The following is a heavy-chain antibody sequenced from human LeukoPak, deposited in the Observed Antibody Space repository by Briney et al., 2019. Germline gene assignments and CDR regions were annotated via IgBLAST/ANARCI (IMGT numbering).Heavy chain of an antibody. CDR2: IKEDGSEK. J-gene: IGHJ6*03. V-gene: IGHV3-7*01. Sequence: GGSLRLSCAASGFTFSSYWMNWVRQAPGKGLEWVANIKEDGSEKYYVDSEKGRFTISRDNAKNSLYLQMNSLRAEDTAVYYCASRFGGDYYMDVWGKGTTVTVSS. CDR3: ASRFGGDYYMDV. D-gene: IGHD3-16*01. CDR1: GFTFSSYW.